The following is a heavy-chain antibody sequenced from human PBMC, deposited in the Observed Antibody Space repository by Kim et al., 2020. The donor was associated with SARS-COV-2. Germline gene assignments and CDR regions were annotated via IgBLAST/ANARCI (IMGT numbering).Heavy chain of an antibody. V-gene: IGHV1-18*01. D-gene: IGHD5-12*01. CDR1: GYTFTSYG. CDR2: ISAYNGNT. CDR3: ARVADGYNYDGYYYGMDV. Sequence: ASVKVSCKASGYTFTSYGISWVRQAPGQGLEWMGWISAYNGNTNYAQKLQGRVTMTTDTSTSTAYMELRSLRSDDTAVYYCARVADGYNYDGYYYGMDVWGQGTTVTVSS. J-gene: IGHJ6*02.